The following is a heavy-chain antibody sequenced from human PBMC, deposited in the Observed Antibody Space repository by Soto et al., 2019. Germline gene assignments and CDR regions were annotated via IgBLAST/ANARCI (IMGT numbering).Heavy chain of an antibody. CDR2: INPNSGGT. D-gene: IGHD6-19*01. Sequence: QVQLVQSGAEVKKPRASVKVSCKASGYTFTGYYMHWVRQAPEQGLEWMGWINPNSGGTNYAQKFQGRVTMTRDTSISTAYMDLSRLRSDDTAVYYCAIEAVAATSLRLVWGWGQGTLVTVSS. CDR3: AIEAVAATSLRLVWG. V-gene: IGHV1-2*02. CDR1: GYTFTGYY. J-gene: IGHJ4*02.